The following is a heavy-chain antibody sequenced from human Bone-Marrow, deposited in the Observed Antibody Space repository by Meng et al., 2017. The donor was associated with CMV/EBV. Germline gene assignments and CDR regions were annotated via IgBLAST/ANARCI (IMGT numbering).Heavy chain of an antibody. Sequence: TSRVSWVHRVRGQGHEWLQWLSTSKGSATYAQRHQDKLTLTTDTFPVTAYLGLRSRRPDDTAVYYCARVFDYSISGWLGGRFDRWGQGTLVTVSS. CDR2: LSTSKGSA. J-gene: IGHJ5*02. CDR1: TSR. D-gene: IGHD5/OR15-5a*01. V-gene: IGHV1-18*04. CDR3: ARVFDYSISGWLGGRFDR.